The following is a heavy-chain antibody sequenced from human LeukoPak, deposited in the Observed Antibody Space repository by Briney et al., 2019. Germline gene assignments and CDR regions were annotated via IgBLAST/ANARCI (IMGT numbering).Heavy chain of an antibody. Sequence: SETLSLTCTVSGGSISSSSYYWGWIRQPPGKGLEWIGSIYYSGSTYYNPSLKSRVTISVDTSKNQFSLKLSSVTAADTAVYHCARPSETSIAARRWDFDYWGQGTLVTVSS. J-gene: IGHJ4*02. CDR1: GGSISSSSYY. CDR2: IYYSGST. D-gene: IGHD6-6*01. V-gene: IGHV4-39*01. CDR3: ARPSETSIAARRWDFDY.